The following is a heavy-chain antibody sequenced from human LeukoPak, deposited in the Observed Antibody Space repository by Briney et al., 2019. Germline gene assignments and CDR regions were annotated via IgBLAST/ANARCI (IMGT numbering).Heavy chain of an antibody. J-gene: IGHJ4*02. D-gene: IGHD3-9*01. Sequence: ASVKVSCKASGYTFTSYYMHWVRQAPEQGLEWMGIINPSGGSTSYAQKFQGRVTMTRDTSTSTVYMELSSLRSEDTAVYYCARVGSLRYFDWSFDYWGQGTLVTVSS. V-gene: IGHV1-46*01. CDR2: INPSGGST. CDR3: ARVGSLRYFDWSFDY. CDR1: GYTFTSYY.